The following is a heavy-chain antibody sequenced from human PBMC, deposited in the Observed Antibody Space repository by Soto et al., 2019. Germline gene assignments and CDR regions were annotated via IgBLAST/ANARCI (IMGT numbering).Heavy chain of an antibody. Sequence: SETLSLTCAVYGGSISSYYWSWIRQPPGKGLEWIGYIYYSGSTNYNPSLKSRVTISVDTSKNQFSLKLSSVTAADTAVYYCARDSATGTTGYYYYYYMDVWGKGTTVTVSS. CDR3: ARDSATGTTGYYYYYYMDV. D-gene: IGHD1-1*01. CDR1: GGSISSYY. J-gene: IGHJ6*03. CDR2: IYYSGST. V-gene: IGHV4-59*01.